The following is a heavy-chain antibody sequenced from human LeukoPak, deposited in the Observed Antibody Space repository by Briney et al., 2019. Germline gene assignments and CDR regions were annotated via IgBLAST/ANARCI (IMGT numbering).Heavy chain of an antibody. Sequence: LSLTCTVSGGSISSGDYYWSWIRQPPGKGLEWVSSIYGDASKTFYADSVRGRFTISRDSSKSMVYLQMNGLRVDDTALYYCAKDRVPDNGWNFDMWGQGTMVIVSA. V-gene: IGHV3-23*01. CDR1: GGSISSGDYY. CDR2: IYGDASKT. J-gene: IGHJ3*02. D-gene: IGHD1-1*01. CDR3: AKDRVPDNGWNFDM.